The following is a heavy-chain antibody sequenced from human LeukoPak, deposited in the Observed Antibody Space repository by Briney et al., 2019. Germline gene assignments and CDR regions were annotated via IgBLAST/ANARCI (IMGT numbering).Heavy chain of an antibody. CDR2: IWYDGSNK. CDR3: ARDSTVYATNYDY. Sequence: GGSLRLSCAASGFTFSSYGMHWVRQAPGKGLEWVAVIWYDGSNKYYADSVKGRFTISRDNSKNTLYLQMNSLRAEDTAVYYCARDSTVYATNYDYWGQGTLVTVSS. J-gene: IGHJ4*02. CDR1: GFTFSSYG. D-gene: IGHD2-8*01. V-gene: IGHV3-33*01.